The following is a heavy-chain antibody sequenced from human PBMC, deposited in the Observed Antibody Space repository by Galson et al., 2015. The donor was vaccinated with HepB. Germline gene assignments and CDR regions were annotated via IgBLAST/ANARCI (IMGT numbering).Heavy chain of an antibody. CDR3: AYGGSSGGSLPWGGCMDV. J-gene: IGHJ6*02. V-gene: IGHV3-30*03. D-gene: IGHD2-15*01. Sequence: SLRLSCAASGFTFSSYGMHWVRQAPGKGLEWVAVISYDGSNKYYADSVKGRLTISRDNSKNTLYLQMNSLRAEDTAVYYCAYGGSSGGSLPWGGCMDVWGQGTTVTVSS. CDR2: ISYDGSNK. CDR1: GFTFSSYG.